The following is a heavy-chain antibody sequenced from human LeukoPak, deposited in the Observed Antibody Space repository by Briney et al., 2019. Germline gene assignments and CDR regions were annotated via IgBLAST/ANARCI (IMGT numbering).Heavy chain of an antibody. Sequence: SETLSLTCTVSDYSISSSYYWGWIRQPPGKGLEWFGIIYHSGSTYYNPSLKSRVTISVDTSKNQFSLKLSSVTAADTAAYYCARVSGRFTWYFDLWGRGTLVTVSS. CDR2: IYHSGST. J-gene: IGHJ2*01. CDR3: ARVSGRFTWYFDL. V-gene: IGHV4-38-2*02. CDR1: DYSISSSYY.